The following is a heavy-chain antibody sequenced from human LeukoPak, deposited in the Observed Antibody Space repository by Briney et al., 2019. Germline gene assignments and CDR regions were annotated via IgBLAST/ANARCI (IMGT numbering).Heavy chain of an antibody. Sequence: PSETLSLTCTVSGGSISSYYWSWIRQPPGKGLEWIGYIYYSGSTNYNPSLKSRVTISVDTSKNQFSLKLSSVTAADTAVYYCARSGGEQVDYWGQGTLVTVSS. D-gene: IGHD1-26*01. V-gene: IGHV4-59*01. CDR1: GGSISSYY. CDR3: ARSGGEQVDY. CDR2: IYYSGST. J-gene: IGHJ4*02.